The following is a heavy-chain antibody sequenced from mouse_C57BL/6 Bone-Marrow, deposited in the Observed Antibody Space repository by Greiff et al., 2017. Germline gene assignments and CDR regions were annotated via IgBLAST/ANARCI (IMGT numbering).Heavy chain of an antibody. Sequence: EVMLVESGPSLVKPSQTLSLTCSVTGDSITSGYWNWIRKFPGNKLEYMGYISSSGSTYYNPSLKSRISITRDTSKNQYYLQLNSVTTEDTATYDWARESYGKSFAYWGQGTLVTVSA. D-gene: IGHD2-1*01. V-gene: IGHV3-8*02. CDR1: GDSITSGY. CDR3: ARESYGKSFAY. CDR2: ISSSGST. J-gene: IGHJ3*01.